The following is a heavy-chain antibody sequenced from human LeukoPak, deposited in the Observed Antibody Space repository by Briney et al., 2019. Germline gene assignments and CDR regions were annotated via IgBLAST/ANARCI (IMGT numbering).Heavy chain of an antibody. J-gene: IGHJ4*02. CDR3: ASDYYDSSGYTYYFDY. D-gene: IGHD3-22*01. V-gene: IGHV4-31*03. CDR2: IYYSRST. Sequence: SETLSLTCTVSGCSISSGGYYWSWIRQHPGKGLEWIGYIYYSRSTYYNPSLTSRVTISVDTAKNQFSLKLSSVTAADTAVYYCASDYYDSSGYTYYFDYWGQGTLVTVSS. CDR1: GCSISSGGYY.